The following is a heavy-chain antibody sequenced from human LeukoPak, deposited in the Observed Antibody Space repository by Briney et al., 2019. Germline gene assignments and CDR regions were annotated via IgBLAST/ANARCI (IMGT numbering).Heavy chain of an antibody. CDR1: GFTFSSYS. CDR2: ISVSSNTI. CDR3: AGSDTIGYLPREWDYWYFDR. J-gene: IGHJ2*01. Sequence: PGGSPRLSCAASGFTFSSYSMNWVRQAPGKGLEWVSYISVSSNTIYYADSVKGRFTISRDNAKNTLYLQLNSLRAEDTAVYYCAGSDTIGYLPREWDYWYFDRWGRGTLVTVSS. V-gene: IGHV3-48*01. D-gene: IGHD3-22*01.